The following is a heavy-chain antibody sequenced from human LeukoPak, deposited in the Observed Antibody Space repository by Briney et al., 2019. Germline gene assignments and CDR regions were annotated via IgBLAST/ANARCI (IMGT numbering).Heavy chain of an antibody. V-gene: IGHV3-7*03. D-gene: IGHD2-2*01. CDR1: GFTFSSYW. CDR3: ARGGYCSSTSCYGPFDY. J-gene: IGHJ4*02. CDR2: IKQDGSEK. Sequence: GGSLRLSCAASGFTFSSYWMSWVRQAPGKGLEWVANIKQDGSEKYYVDSVKGRFTISRDNAKNSLYLQMNSLRAEDTAVYYCARGGYCSSTSCYGPFDYWGQGTLVTVSS.